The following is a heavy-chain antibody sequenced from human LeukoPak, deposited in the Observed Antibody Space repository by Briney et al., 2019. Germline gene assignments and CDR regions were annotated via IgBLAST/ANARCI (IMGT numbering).Heavy chain of an antibody. CDR2: ISGSGGST. J-gene: IGHJ6*03. V-gene: IGHV3-23*01. CDR3: AKGSTVTTIGYYYYYMDV. Sequence: GGSLRLSCAASGFTFSSYGMSWVSQAPGKGLEWVSAISGSGGSTYYADSVKGRFTISRDNSKNTLYLRMNSLRAEDTAVYYCAKGSTVTTIGYYYYYMDVWGKGTTVTISS. D-gene: IGHD4-17*01. CDR1: GFTFSSYG.